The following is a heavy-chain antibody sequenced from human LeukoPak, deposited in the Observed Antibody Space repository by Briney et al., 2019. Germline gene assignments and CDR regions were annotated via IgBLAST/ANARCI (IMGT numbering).Heavy chain of an antibody. CDR3: ARDKGYSSDY. V-gene: IGHV3-74*01. CDR1: GFSLSSYW. J-gene: IGHJ4*02. CDR2: INNDGINT. Sequence: GGSLRLSCAGSGFSLSSYWMHWVRQAPGKGLVWVSRINNDGINTNYADSVKGRFTISKDNAKNTLYLQMNSLRAEDTAVYYCARDKGYSSDYWGQGTLVTVSS. D-gene: IGHD2-15*01.